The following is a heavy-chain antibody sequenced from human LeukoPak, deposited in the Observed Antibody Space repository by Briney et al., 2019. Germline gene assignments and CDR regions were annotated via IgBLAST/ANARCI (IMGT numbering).Heavy chain of an antibody. CDR2: ISGSGGST. J-gene: IGHJ4*02. V-gene: IGHV3-23*01. Sequence: PGGSLRLSCAASGFTFSSYAMSWVRQAPGKGLEWVSAISGSGGSTYYADSVKGRFTISRDNSKNTLYLQMNSLRAEDTAVYYCAKDRVELRYFDWYPYYFDYWGQGTLVTVSS. CDR3: AKDRVELRYFDWYPYYFDY. CDR1: GFTFSSYA. D-gene: IGHD3-9*01.